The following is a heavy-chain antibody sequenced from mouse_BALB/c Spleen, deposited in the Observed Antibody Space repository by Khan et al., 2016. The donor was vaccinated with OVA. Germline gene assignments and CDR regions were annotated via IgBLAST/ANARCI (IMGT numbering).Heavy chain of an antibody. CDR3: ARDGSRYNYAMNY. V-gene: IGHV3-2*02. CDR2: INYTGST. Sequence: VHLKESGPGLVKPSQSLSLTCTVTGYSITSDYAWNWIRQFPGNNLEWMGYINYTGSTNYNPALKSRISITRDKSKNQFFLQLNSVTTADTATYYCARDGSRYNYAMNYWGQGTSGTVS. D-gene: IGHD2-3*01. CDR1: GYSITSDYA. J-gene: IGHJ4*01.